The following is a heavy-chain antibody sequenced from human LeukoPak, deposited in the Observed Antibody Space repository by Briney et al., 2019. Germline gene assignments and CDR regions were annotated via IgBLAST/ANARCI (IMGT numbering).Heavy chain of an antibody. CDR3: ARGVGLLSV. CDR1: GGSFSGYY. V-gene: IGHV4-34*01. D-gene: IGHD2-21*01. CDR2: INHSGST. J-gene: IGHJ6*04. Sequence: SETLSLTCAVYGGSFSGYYWSWIRQPPGKGLEWIGEINHSGSTNYNPPLKSRVTISVDTSKNQFSLKLSSVTAADTAVYYCARGVGLLSVWGKGTTVTVSS.